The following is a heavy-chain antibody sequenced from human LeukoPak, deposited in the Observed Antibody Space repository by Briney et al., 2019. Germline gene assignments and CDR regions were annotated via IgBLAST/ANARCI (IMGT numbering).Heavy chain of an antibody. J-gene: IGHJ1*01. CDR1: GGSIRSYY. CDR3: ARDPAIAVAGKGYFLH. Sequence: PSETLSLTCTVSGGSIRSYYGSWIRQPPGKGLEWIGSIYYSGSTSYSPSLKSRFTISVDTSKNQFSLKLSSVTAADTAVYYCARDPAIAVAGKGYFLHWGQGTLVTVSS. D-gene: IGHD6-19*01. CDR2: IYYSGST. V-gene: IGHV4-59*01.